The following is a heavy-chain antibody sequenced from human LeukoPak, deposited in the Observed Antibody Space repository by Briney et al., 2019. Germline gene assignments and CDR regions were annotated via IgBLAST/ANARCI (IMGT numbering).Heavy chain of an antibody. V-gene: IGHV1-69*05. CDR3: ARVGGYSYGSHFDY. D-gene: IGHD5-18*01. CDR1: GGTFSSYA. Sequence: SVKVSCKASGGTFSSYAISWVRQAPGQGLEWMARIIPIFGTANYAQKFQGRATITTDESTRTAYMELSSLRSEDTAVYYCARVGGYSYGSHFDYWGQGTLVTVSS. CDR2: IIPIFGTA. J-gene: IGHJ4*02.